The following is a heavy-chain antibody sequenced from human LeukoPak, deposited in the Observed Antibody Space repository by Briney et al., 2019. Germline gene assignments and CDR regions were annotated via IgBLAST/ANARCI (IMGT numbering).Heavy chain of an antibody. CDR1: GFTFSSYA. V-gene: IGHV3-23*01. Sequence: GGSLRLSCAASGFTFSSYAMSWVRQAPGKGLEWVSAISGSGGSTHYADSVKGRFTISRGNSKNTVYLQVNSPRAEDTAVYYCAKRGYGSGGYSYYFDYWGQGTLVTVSS. D-gene: IGHD5-12*01. CDR3: AKRGYGSGGYSYYFDY. J-gene: IGHJ4*02. CDR2: ISGSGGST.